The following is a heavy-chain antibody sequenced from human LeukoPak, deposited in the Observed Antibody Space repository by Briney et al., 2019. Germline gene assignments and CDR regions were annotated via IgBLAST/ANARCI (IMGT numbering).Heavy chain of an antibody. V-gene: IGHV3-11*06. CDR1: GFTFSDSY. CDR3: ASRDYYYDSSGPYYFDY. CDR2: ISGSGHDI. J-gene: IGHJ4*02. Sequence: PGGSLRLSCAASGFTFSDSYMTWVRQAPGKGVEWVAYISGSGHDINYSDSVKGRFTISRDNAKNSLYLQMNSLRAEDTAVYYCASRDYYYDSSGPYYFDYWGQGTLVTVSS. D-gene: IGHD3-22*01.